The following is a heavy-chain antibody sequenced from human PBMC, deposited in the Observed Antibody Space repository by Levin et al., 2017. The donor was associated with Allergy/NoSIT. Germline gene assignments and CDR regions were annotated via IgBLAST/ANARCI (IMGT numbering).Heavy chain of an antibody. V-gene: IGHV4-34*01. D-gene: IGHD3-10*01. CDR1: GGSFSGYY. CDR3: ARKIGSGSYYSY. Sequence: SQTLSLTCAVYGGSFSGYYWSWIRQPPGKGLEWIGEINHSGSTNYNPSLKSRVTISVDTSKNQFSLKLSSVTAADTAVYYCARKIGSGSYYSYWGQGTLVTVSS. CDR2: INHSGST. J-gene: IGHJ4*02.